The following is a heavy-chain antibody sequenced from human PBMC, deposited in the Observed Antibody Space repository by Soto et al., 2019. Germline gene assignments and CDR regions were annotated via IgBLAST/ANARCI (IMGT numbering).Heavy chain of an antibody. CDR2: IYYSGST. V-gene: IGHV4-59*01. CDR3: ARGLRRAVYYYYGMDV. D-gene: IGHD4-17*01. CDR1: GGSISSYY. Sequence: QVQLQESGPGLVKPSETLSLTCTVSGGSISSYYWSWIRQPPGKGLEWIGYIYYSGSTNYNPSLKSRVTISVDTSKNQFSPKLSSVTAADTAVYYCARGLRRAVYYYYGMDVWGQGTTVTVSS. J-gene: IGHJ6*02.